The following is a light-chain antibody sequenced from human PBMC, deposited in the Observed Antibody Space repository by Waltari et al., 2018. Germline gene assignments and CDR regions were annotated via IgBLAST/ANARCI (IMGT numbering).Light chain of an antibody. J-gene: IGLJ3*02. V-gene: IGLV7-43*01. Sequence: PEVTQKASMTVSPGRQVPLTCASSTGAVSDTNFPSWFHQRPGQAPRTLIYGARTKHSRTSDRFSGSLLGGKAALTISSVQPEDEADYFCLLYYDGLRVFGGGTKLTVL. CDR3: LLYYDGLRV. CDR2: GAR. CDR1: TGAVSDTNF.